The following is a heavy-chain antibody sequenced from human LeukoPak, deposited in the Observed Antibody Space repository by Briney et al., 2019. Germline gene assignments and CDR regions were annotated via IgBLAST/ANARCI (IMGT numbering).Heavy chain of an antibody. J-gene: IGHJ3*01. CDR1: GLTLSAAW. CDR2: MKSMVSGGTP. Sequence: GGSLRLSCEASGLTLSAAWIHWVRQAPGKGLEWVGRMKSMVSGGTPDYAAPVRGRFTISRDDSKNTLYLQMNSLTTEDGAVYYCNTDFLWGQGTMVTVSS. V-gene: IGHV3-15*01. CDR3: NTDFL.